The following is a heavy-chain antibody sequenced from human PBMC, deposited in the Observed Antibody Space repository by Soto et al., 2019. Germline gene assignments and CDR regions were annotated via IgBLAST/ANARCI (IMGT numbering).Heavy chain of an antibody. D-gene: IGHD3-10*01. J-gene: IGHJ5*02. CDR1: GFIFSTTD. CDR3: AKNSGWFNT. V-gene: IGHV3-23*01. Sequence: GGSLRLSCAASGFIFSTTDMSWVRQAPGKGLEWVSTTEGSGATTYYADSVKGRFTISRDNSKNTVYLHMDSLTADDTAVYYCAKNSGWFNTWGQGTLVTVSS. CDR2: TEGSGATT.